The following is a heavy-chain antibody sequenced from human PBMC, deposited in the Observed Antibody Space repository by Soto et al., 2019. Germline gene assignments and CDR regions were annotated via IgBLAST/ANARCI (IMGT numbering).Heavy chain of an antibody. V-gene: IGHV4-59*01. D-gene: IGHD3-22*01. CDR2: IYYSGST. J-gene: IGHJ6*02. Sequence: PSETLSLTCTVSGGSISSYYWSWIRQPPGKGLEWIGYIYYSGSTNYNPSLKSRVTISVDTSKNQFSLKLSSVTAADTAVYYCARVGSYYDSSGYYQYYYYYGMDVWGQGTTVTVSS. CDR1: GGSISSYY. CDR3: ARVGSYYDSSGYYQYYYYYGMDV.